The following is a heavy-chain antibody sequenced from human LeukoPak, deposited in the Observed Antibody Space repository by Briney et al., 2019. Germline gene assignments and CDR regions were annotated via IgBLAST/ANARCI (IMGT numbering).Heavy chain of an antibody. D-gene: IGHD3-10*01. J-gene: IGHJ4*02. CDR2: IWYDGSNK. CDR3: ARDEYYGSGSYQYYFDY. V-gene: IGHV3-33*01. Sequence: PGGSLRLSCAVSGFTFSSYGMHWVRQAPGKGLEWVAVIWYDGSNKYYADSVKGRFTISRDNSKNTLYLQMNSLRAEDAAVYYCARDEYYGSGSYQYYFDYWGQGTLVTVSS. CDR1: GFTFSSYG.